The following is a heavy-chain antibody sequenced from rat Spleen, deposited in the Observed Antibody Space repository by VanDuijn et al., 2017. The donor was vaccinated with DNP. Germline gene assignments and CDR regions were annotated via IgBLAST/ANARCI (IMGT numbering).Heavy chain of an antibody. Sequence: EVQLVESGGGLVQPGRSLKFSCAASGFTFSDYDMAWVRQAPMKGLEWVASISYDGSSTYYRDSVKGRFTISRDNAKSSLFLQMDSLRSEDTATYYCTTLITFMSGWSQGTSVTVSS. CDR2: ISYDGSST. D-gene: IGHD1-1*01. J-gene: IGHJ4*01. V-gene: IGHV5-20*01. CDR3: TTLITFMSG. CDR1: GFTFSDYD.